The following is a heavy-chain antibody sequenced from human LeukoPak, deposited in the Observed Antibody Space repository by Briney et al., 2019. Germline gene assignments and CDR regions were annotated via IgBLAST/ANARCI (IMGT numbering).Heavy chain of an antibody. Sequence: SQTLSLTCAVSGASISSGGYSWSWIRQPPGKGLEWIGYIYHSGSTYYNPSLKSRVSISVDRSKYQFSLNLSSVTAADTAVYYCARESPYYYGIDVWGQGTTVTVSS. CDR1: GASISSGGYS. V-gene: IGHV4-30-2*01. CDR3: ARESPYYYGIDV. CDR2: IYHSGST. J-gene: IGHJ6*02.